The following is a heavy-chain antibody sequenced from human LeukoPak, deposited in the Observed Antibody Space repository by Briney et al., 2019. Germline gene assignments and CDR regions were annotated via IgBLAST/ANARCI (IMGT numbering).Heavy chain of an antibody. CDR2: IYYSGST. Sequence: SETLSLTCTVSGVSISSGDYYWSWIRQPPGKGLEWIGYIYYSGSTYYNPSLKSRVTISVDTSKNQFSLKLSSVTAADTVAYYCARWRRLYYFDYWGQGTLVTVSS. J-gene: IGHJ4*02. V-gene: IGHV4-30-4*08. CDR1: GVSISSGDYY. CDR3: ARWRRLYYFDY.